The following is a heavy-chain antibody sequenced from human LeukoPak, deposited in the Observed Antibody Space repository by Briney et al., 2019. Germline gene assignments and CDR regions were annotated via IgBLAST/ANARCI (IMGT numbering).Heavy chain of an antibody. J-gene: IGHJ4*02. CDR3: ARDGSGNYYGGSDY. V-gene: IGHV1-2*02. CDR2: INPNSGGT. CDR1: GYTFTGYY. Sequence: ASVKVSCKASGYTFTGYYMYWVRQAPGQGLEWMGWINPNSGGTNYAQKFQGRVTMTRDTSIFTAYMELSSLRSDDTAVYYCARDGSGNYYGGSDYWGQGTLVTVSS. D-gene: IGHD3-10*01.